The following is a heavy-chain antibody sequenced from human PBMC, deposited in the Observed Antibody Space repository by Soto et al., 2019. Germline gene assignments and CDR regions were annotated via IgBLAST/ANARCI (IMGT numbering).Heavy chain of an antibody. CDR3: VKGKESGYRGAFDS. D-gene: IGHD5-18*01. V-gene: IGHV3-23*01. CDR2: VSGSGRSP. Sequence: EEQLLESGGGLVQPGGSLRLSCAATGFNFGSYAMGWVRQAPGKGLEWVSGVSGSGRSPYYADSVKGRLTISKDKSENTLYLDLNNLRSEDTAVYFCVKGKESGYRGAFDSWGQGTMVTVSS. J-gene: IGHJ4*02. CDR1: GFNFGSYA.